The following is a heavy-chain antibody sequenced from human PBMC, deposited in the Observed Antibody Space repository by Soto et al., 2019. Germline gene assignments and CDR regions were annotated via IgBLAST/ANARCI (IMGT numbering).Heavy chain of an antibody. V-gene: IGHV4-59*01. Sequence: SETLSLTCTASGGSISGYNGSWIRQPPGKGLEWIGYMYNTGSTVYNPSFKSRVTISVDTSKNQFSLKLNSVTAADTAVYYCARDLWGYCGTDCYPLDVWGQGTTVT. CDR3: ARDLWGYCGTDCYPLDV. J-gene: IGHJ6*02. CDR1: GGSISGYN. D-gene: IGHD2-21*02. CDR2: MYNTGST.